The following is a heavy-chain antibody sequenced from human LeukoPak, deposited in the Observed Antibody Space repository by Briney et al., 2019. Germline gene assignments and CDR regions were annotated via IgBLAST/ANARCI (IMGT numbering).Heavy chain of an antibody. CDR2: IYYSGST. CDR1: GGSISSYY. V-gene: IGHV4-59*08. J-gene: IGHJ4*02. Sequence: SETLSLTCTVSGGSISSYYWSWIRQPPGKGLEWIGYIYYSGSTYYNPSLKSRVTISVDTSKNQFSLKLSSVTAADTAVYYCARVENDFWSGYPTHFDYWGQGTLVTVSS. D-gene: IGHD3-3*01. CDR3: ARVENDFWSGYPTHFDY.